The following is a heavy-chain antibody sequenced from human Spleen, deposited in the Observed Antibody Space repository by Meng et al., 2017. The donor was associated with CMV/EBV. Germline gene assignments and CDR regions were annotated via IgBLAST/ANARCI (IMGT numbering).Heavy chain of an antibody. V-gene: IGHV1-2*02. CDR2: INPNSGGT. Sequence: SGYTFTGYYMHWVRQAPGQGLEWMGWINPNSGGTNYAQKFQGRVTMTRDTSISTAYMELSRLRSDDTAVYYCARDANNWNYEDAFDIWGQGTMVTVSS. D-gene: IGHD1-7*01. J-gene: IGHJ3*02. CDR3: ARDANNWNYEDAFDI. CDR1: GYTFTGYY.